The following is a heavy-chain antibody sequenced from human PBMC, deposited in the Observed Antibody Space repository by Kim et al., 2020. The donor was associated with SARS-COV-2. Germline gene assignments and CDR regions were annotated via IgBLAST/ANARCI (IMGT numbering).Heavy chain of an antibody. CDR2: INHSGST. CDR3: ARVRGILTGYSFFQH. Sequence: SETLSLTCAVYGGSFSGYYWSWIRQPPGKGLEWIGEINHSGSTNYNPSLKSRVTISVDTSKNQFSLKLSSVTAADTAVYYCARVRGILTGYSFFQHWGQGTLVTVSS. D-gene: IGHD3-9*01. CDR1: GGSFSGYY. V-gene: IGHV4-34*01. J-gene: IGHJ1*01.